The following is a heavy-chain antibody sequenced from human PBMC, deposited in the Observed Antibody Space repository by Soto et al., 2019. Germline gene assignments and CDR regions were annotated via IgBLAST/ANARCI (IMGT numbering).Heavy chain of an antibody. Sequence: QVQLQQWGAGLLKPSETLSLTCAVYGGSFSGYYWSWTRQPPGKGLEWIGEINHSGSTNYNPSLKSRVTISVDTSKNQFSLKLSSVTAADTAVYYCARSYKAAPQHYYYYMDVWGKGTTVTVSS. CDR3: ARSYKAAPQHYYYYMDV. V-gene: IGHV4-34*01. CDR2: INHSGST. D-gene: IGHD6-6*01. CDR1: GGSFSGYY. J-gene: IGHJ6*03.